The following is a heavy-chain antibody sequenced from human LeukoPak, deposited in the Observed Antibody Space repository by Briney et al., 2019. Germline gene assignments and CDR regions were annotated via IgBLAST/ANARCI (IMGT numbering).Heavy chain of an antibody. CDR1: GFTVSSNY. CDR3: ARDYYGGNSEVISWHFDL. D-gene: IGHD4-23*01. V-gene: IGHV3-66*01. Sequence: PGGSLRLSCAASGFTVSSNYMSWVRQAPGKELEWVSVIYSGGVSTYYADSVKGRFTISRDKSKNTLYLQMNGLRAEDTAVYYCARDYYGGNSEVISWHFDLWGRGTLVSVSS. J-gene: IGHJ2*01. CDR2: IYSGGVST.